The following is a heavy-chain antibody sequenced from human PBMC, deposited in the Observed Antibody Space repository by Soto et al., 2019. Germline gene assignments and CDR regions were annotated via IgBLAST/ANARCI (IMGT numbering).Heavy chain of an antibody. J-gene: IGHJ5*02. CDR2: IWYDGSNK. CDR1: GFTFSSYG. V-gene: IGHV3-33*01. CDR3: ARDGVYYDFWSGPNWFDP. Sequence: PGGSLRLSCAASGFTFSSYGMHWVRQAPGKGLEWVAVIWYDGSNKYYADSVKGRFTISRDNSKNTLYLQMNSLRAEDTAVYYCARDGVYYDFWSGPNWFDPWGQGTLVTVSS. D-gene: IGHD3-3*01.